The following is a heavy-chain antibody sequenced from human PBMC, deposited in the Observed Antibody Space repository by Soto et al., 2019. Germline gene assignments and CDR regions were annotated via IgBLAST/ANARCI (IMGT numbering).Heavy chain of an antibody. D-gene: IGHD4-17*01. J-gene: IGHJ4*02. Sequence: SETLCLTYGVAGGYSVGGGCCRSWIRQHPGKGLEWIGYIYYSGSTNYNPSLKSRVTISVDTSKNHFSLKLSSVTAADTAVYYCARSPYGDYVNYWGQGPLVTVSS. CDR1: GGYSVGGGCC. V-gene: IGHV4-61*03. CDR3: ARSPYGDYVNY. CDR2: IYYSGST.